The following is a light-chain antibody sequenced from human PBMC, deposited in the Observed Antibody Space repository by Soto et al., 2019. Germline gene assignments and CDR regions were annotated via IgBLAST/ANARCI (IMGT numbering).Light chain of an antibody. J-gene: IGKJ1*01. CDR3: MQALQTLWT. CDR2: LGS. CDR1: QSLLHSNGYNY. Sequence: DIVMPQSPLSLPVTPGEPASISCRSSQSLLHSNGYNYLDWYLQKPGQSPQLLIYLGSNRASGVPDRFSASGSGTDFTLKISRVEAEDVGVYYCMQALQTLWTFGQGTKVEIK. V-gene: IGKV2-28*01.